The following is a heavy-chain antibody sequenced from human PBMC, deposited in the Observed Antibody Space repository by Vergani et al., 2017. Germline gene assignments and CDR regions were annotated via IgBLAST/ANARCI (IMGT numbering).Heavy chain of an antibody. V-gene: IGHV3-23*04. CDR2: ISGSGGST. D-gene: IGHD6-19*01. CDR3: AGRQWRGPFDY. CDR1: GFTFDDYA. Sequence: EVQLVESGGGLVQPGRSLRLSCAASGFTFDDYAMHWVRQAPGKGLEWVSGISGSGGSTYYADSVKGRFTISRDNSKNTLYLQMNSLRAEDTAVYYCAGRQWRGPFDYWGQGTLVTVSS. J-gene: IGHJ4*02.